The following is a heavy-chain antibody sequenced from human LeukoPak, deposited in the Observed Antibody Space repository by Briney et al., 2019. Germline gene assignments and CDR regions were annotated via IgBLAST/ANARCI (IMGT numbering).Heavy chain of an antibody. V-gene: IGHV3-64*01. CDR2: ISSNGGST. CDR1: GFTFSSYA. CDR3: TTDPSDVRF. D-gene: IGHD3-3*01. J-gene: IGHJ4*02. Sequence: GGSPRLSCAASGFTFSSYAMHWVRQAPGKGLEYVSAISSNGGSTYYANSVKGRFTISRDNSKNTLYLQMGSLRAEDMAVYYCTTDPSDVRFWGQGTLVTVSS.